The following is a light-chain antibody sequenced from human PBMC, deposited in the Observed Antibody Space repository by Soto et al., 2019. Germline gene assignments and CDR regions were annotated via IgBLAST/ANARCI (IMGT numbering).Light chain of an antibody. V-gene: IGLV2-14*01. J-gene: IGLJ2*01. Sequence: QSVLTQPASVSGSPGQSITISCAGTMRDVGAYNLVSWYQQHPGRAPQLIIYEVRNRPSGISFRFSGSNSGNTASLTISGRQAEDEGDYCCRSFTSKSSLIFGGGTKLTVL. CDR3: RSFTSKSSLI. CDR2: EVR. CDR1: MRDVGAYNL.